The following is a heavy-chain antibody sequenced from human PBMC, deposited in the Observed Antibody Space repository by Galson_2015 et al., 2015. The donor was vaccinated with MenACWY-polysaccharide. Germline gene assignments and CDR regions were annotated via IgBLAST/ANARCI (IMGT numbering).Heavy chain of an antibody. CDR3: ARADRNDGGRALDI. Sequence: LRLSCAASGFTFSNYGMHWVRQAPGKGLEWMAVIWYDESDEYYADSVKGRFTISRDNSKNALYLQMNTLRAEDTAVYYCARADRNDGGRALDIWGQGTMVTVSS. V-gene: IGHV3-33*01. J-gene: IGHJ3*02. CDR1: GFTFSNYG. CDR2: IWYDESDE. D-gene: IGHD1-1*01.